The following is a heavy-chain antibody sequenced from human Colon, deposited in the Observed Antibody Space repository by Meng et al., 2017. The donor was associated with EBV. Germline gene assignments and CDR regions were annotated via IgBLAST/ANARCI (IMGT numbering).Heavy chain of an antibody. CDR2: TSSDGSNG. Sequence: VQLVESGGGGVQPGRSLRLSCAASRFSFVNFAMHWVRQAPGKGLEWVAVTSSDGSNGHYADSVKGRFTISRDNSKNTVYLQMNSLRAEDTAVYYCAKPIEYYDDAGPYFDYWGQGTLVTVSS. CDR3: AKPIEYYDDAGPYFDY. CDR1: RFSFVNFA. J-gene: IGHJ4*02. V-gene: IGHV3-30*18. D-gene: IGHD3-16*01.